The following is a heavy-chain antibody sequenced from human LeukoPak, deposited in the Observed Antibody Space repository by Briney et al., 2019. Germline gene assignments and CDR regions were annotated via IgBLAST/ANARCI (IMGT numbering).Heavy chain of an antibody. J-gene: IGHJ4*02. D-gene: IGHD6-19*01. CDR2: IYHSGSP. CDR3: ARAQEGSSGWYSIFDY. CDR1: GGSISSNNW. V-gene: IGHV4-4*02. Sequence: SGTLSLTCAVSGGSISSNNWWGWVRQPPGKGLEWIGEIYHSGSPNYNPSLKSRVTISVDKSRNHFSLNLSSVTAADTAVYYCARAQEGSSGWYSIFDYWGQGTLVTVSS.